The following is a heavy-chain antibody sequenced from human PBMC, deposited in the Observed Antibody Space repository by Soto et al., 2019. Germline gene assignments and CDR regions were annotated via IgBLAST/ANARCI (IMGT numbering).Heavy chain of an antibody. CDR3: ARAVGYSYYWFDP. J-gene: IGHJ5*02. CDR1: GYTFTGYY. Sequence: ASVKVSCKASGYTFTGYYMHWVRQAPGQGLEWMGWINSDSGGTNYAQKFQGWVTMTRDTSISTAYMELSRLRSDDTAVYYCARAVGYSYYWFDPWGQGTLVTVSS. V-gene: IGHV1-2*04. D-gene: IGHD5-18*01. CDR2: INSDSGGT.